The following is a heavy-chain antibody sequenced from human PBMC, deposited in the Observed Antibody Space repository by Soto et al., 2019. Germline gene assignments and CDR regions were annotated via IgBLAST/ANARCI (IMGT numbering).Heavy chain of an antibody. CDR1: EFTFSSHA. Sequence: ARGSLTLSPAPSEFTFSSHALNWVRQAPGKGLEWVSGISAGGGDRYYADSVKGRFTISRDTSNNTVHLQMNSLRVEDTAVYYCARDQSSRVEGGMVGVYWRQVTLATV. CDR3: ARDQSSRVEGGMVGVY. V-gene: IGHV3-23*01. CDR2: ISAGGGDR. D-gene: IGHD2-15*01. J-gene: IGHJ4*02.